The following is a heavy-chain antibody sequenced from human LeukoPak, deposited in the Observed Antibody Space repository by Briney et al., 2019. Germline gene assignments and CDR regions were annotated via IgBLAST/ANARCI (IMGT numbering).Heavy chain of an antibody. Sequence: AGGSLRLSCAASGLTFSSYAMHWVRQAPGKGLEWVAVISYDGSNKYYADSVKGRFTISRDNSKNTLYLQMNSLRAEDTAVYYCARDEYSSSWYTYYYYYGMDVWGQGTTVTVSS. J-gene: IGHJ6*02. CDR2: ISYDGSNK. D-gene: IGHD6-13*01. CDR1: GLTFSSYA. V-gene: IGHV3-30*04. CDR3: ARDEYSSSWYTYYYYYGMDV.